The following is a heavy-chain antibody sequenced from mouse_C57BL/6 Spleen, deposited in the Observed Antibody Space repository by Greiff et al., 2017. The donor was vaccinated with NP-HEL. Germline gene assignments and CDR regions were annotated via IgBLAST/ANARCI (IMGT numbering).Heavy chain of an antibody. V-gene: IGHV1-53*01. J-gene: IGHJ3*01. CDR3: ARSGYGYGAWFAY. Sequence: VQLQQPGTELVKPGASVKLSCKASGYTFTSYWMHWVKQRPGQGLEWIGNINPSNGGTNYNEKFKSKATLTVDKSSSTASMQLSSLTSEDSAVYYCARSGYGYGAWFAYWGQGTLVTVSA. D-gene: IGHD2-2*01. CDR2: INPSNGGT. CDR1: GYTFTSYW.